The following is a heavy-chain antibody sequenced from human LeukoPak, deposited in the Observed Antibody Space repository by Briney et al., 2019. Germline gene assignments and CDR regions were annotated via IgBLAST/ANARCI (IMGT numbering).Heavy chain of an antibody. D-gene: IGHD4-11*01. CDR1: GFTFSSFA. CDR2: ISGSGYTT. J-gene: IGHJ4*02. Sequence: GGSLRLSCVASGFTFSSFAINWVRQAPGKGLEWVSGISGSGYTTYYADSVRGRFSISRDNSKNTLYLQMNSLRAEDTAVYYCAKDMGMTTVTTAMDYWGQGTLVTVSS. V-gene: IGHV3-23*01. CDR3: AKDMGMTTVTTAMDY.